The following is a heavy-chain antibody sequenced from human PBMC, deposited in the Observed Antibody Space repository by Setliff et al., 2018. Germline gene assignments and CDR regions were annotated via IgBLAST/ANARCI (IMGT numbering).Heavy chain of an antibody. J-gene: IGHJ4*01. CDR2: ISYSGTP. V-gene: IGHV4-39*01. D-gene: IGHD2-15*01. CDR3: VRPGGTTVVARHFDY. Sequence: SETLSLTCTVSDDSFTSSRYYWGWIRQAPGSGLEWIGSISYSGTPYYNASVESRATISIDTSRNQFSLELRSVTVADTATYYCVRPGGTTVVARHFDYWGSGILVTVS. CDR1: DDSFTSSRYY.